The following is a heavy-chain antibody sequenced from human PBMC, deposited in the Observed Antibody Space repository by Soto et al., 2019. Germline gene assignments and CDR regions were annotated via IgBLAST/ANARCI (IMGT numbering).Heavy chain of an antibody. J-gene: IGHJ6*03. CDR1: GFTVSSNY. CDR2: IYSGGST. V-gene: IGHV3-66*01. CDR3: ARVAGSWLGHYYYMDV. Sequence: GGSLRLSCAASGFTVSSNYMSWVRQAPGKGLEWVSVIYSGGSTYYADSVKGRFTISRDNSKNTLYLQMNSLRAEDTAVYYCARVAGSWLGHYYYMDVWGKGTTVTVSS. D-gene: IGHD6-13*01.